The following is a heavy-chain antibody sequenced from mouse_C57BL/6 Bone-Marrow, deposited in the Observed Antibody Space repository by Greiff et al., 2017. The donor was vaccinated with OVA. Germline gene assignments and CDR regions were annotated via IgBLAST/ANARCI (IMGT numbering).Heavy chain of an antibody. Sequence: EVKLVESGGDLVKPGGSLKLSCAASGFTFSSYGMSWVRQTPDKRLEWVATISSGGSYTYYPDRVKGRFTISRDNAKNTLYLQMSSLKSEDTAMYYCARHPVITTVVAVDYWGQGTTLTVSS. V-gene: IGHV5-6*01. CDR1: GFTFSSYG. CDR2: ISSGGSYT. J-gene: IGHJ2*01. CDR3: ARHPVITTVVAVDY. D-gene: IGHD1-1*01.